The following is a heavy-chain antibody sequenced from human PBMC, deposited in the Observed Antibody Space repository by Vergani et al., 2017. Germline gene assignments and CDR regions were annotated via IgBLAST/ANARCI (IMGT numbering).Heavy chain of an antibody. CDR1: GGTFSSYA. J-gene: IGHJ4*02. V-gene: IGHV1-69*04. CDR2: IIPILGIA. Sequence: QVQLVQSGAEVKKPGASVKVSCKASGGTFSSYAISWVRQAPGQGLEWMGRIIPILGIANYAQKFQGRVTITADKSTSTAYRELSSLRSEDPAVYYCARDGDGYNYVLIDYWGQGTLVTVSS. CDR3: ARDGDGYNYVLIDY. D-gene: IGHD5-24*01.